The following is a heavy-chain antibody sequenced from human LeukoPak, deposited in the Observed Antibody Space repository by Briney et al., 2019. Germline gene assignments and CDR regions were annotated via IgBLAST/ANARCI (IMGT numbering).Heavy chain of an antibody. CDR1: GGSISSYY. CDR3: ARQGRGYYDSSGYSGPFDY. D-gene: IGHD3-22*01. Sequence: SETLPLTCTVSGGSISSYYWSWIRQPPGKGLEWIGYIYYSGSTNYNPSLKSRVTISVDTSKNQFSLKLSSVTAADTAVYYCARQGRGYYDSSGYSGPFDYWGQGTLVTVSS. V-gene: IGHV4-59*08. CDR2: IYYSGST. J-gene: IGHJ4*02.